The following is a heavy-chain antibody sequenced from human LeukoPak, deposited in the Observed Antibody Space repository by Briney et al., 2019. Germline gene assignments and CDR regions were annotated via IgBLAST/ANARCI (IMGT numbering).Heavy chain of an antibody. Sequence: SETLSLTCSVSGDSISSGDYSWSWIRQHPGKGLEWIGYIHNSGSTYYNPSLKSRLTISVDTSKNQFSVKVTSVTAADTAVYYCARADLYYYHSSGTAMVFDIWGQGTMVTVSS. CDR3: ARADLYYYHSSGTAMVFDI. CDR1: GDSISSGDYS. J-gene: IGHJ3*02. V-gene: IGHV4-31*03. CDR2: IHNSGST. D-gene: IGHD3-22*01.